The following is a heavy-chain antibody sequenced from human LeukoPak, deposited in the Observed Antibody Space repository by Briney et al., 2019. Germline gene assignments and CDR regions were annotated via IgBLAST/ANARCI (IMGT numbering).Heavy chain of an antibody. Sequence: GGSLRLSCAASGFTFNNYAMTWVRQAPGKGLEWVSGISGGGDNTYYADSLKGRFSISRDNSKNTLYLQMNSLRVEDTAVYYCAQGPGLGRMTPLFDYWGQGTLVTVSS. CDR2: ISGGGDNT. V-gene: IGHV3-23*01. CDR3: AQGPGLGRMTPLFDY. D-gene: IGHD5/OR15-5a*01. J-gene: IGHJ4*02. CDR1: GFTFNNYA.